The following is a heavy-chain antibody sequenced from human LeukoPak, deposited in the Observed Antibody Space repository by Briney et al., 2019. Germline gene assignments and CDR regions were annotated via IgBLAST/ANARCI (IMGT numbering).Heavy chain of an antibody. CDR3: ARPFGGYGGNFGAFDI. D-gene: IGHD4-23*01. V-gene: IGHV4-39*01. CDR1: GDSITGYY. J-gene: IGHJ3*02. CDR2: IYYTGNT. Sequence: PSETLSLTCSVSGDSITGYYWGWIRQPPGKGLEWIGNIYYTGNTYYNSSLKNRVTISLDTSKNQFSLKLSSVTAADTAVYYCARPFGGYGGNFGAFDIWGQGTMVTVSS.